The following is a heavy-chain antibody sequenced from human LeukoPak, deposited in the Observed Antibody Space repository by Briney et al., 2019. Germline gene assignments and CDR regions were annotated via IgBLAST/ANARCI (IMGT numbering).Heavy chain of an antibody. D-gene: IGHD1-26*01. Sequence: GGSLRLSCAPSGFNLRYYWMHWVRQAPGKGLVWVSRLGTDGTYTNYADSVTGRFTISRDNAKNTLYLKIDSLRAENPSFYYCVRGPTTSGNWFDLWGQGTLVTVSS. V-gene: IGHV3-74*01. CDR1: GFNLRYYW. J-gene: IGHJ5*02. CDR2: LGTDGTYT. CDR3: VRGPTTSGNWFDL.